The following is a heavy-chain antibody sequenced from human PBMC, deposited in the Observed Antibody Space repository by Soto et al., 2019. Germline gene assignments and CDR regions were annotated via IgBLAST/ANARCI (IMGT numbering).Heavy chain of an antibody. J-gene: IGHJ4*02. CDR2: IYYSGST. CDR1: GGSISSSSYY. Sequence: SETLSLTCTVSGGSISSSSYYWGWIRQPPGKGLEWIGSIYYSGSTYYNPSLKSRVTISVDTSKNQFSLKLSSVTAADTAVYYCARHVGYDFGFDYWGQGTLVTVSS. D-gene: IGHD3-3*01. V-gene: IGHV4-39*01. CDR3: ARHVGYDFGFDY.